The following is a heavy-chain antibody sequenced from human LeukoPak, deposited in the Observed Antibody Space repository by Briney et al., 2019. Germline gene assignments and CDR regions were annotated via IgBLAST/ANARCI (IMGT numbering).Heavy chain of an antibody. J-gene: IGHJ4*02. D-gene: IGHD6-13*01. CDR3: TRDTPGIAASVSGG. Sequence: GGSLRLSCTASGFIVSDNYMNWVRQAPGKGLEWVALIYSGGNTHYADSVKGRFTISRDNSKNTLYLQMSSLRVEDTAVDYCTRDTPGIAASVSGGWGQGTLVTVSS. CDR1: GFIVSDNY. CDR2: IYSGGNT. V-gene: IGHV3-53*01.